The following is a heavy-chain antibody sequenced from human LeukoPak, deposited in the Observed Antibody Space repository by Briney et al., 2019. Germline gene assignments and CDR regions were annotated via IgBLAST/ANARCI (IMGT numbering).Heavy chain of an antibody. V-gene: IGHV4-34*01. J-gene: IGHJ5*02. Sequence: PSETLSLTCAVYGGSFSGYYWSWIRQPPGKGLEWIGEINHSGSTNYNPSLKSRVTISVDTSKNQFSLKLSSVTAADTAVYYCARDPMGGGFDPWSQGTLVTVSS. CDR3: ARDPMGGGFDP. CDR2: INHSGST. CDR1: GGSFSGYY. D-gene: IGHD3-10*01.